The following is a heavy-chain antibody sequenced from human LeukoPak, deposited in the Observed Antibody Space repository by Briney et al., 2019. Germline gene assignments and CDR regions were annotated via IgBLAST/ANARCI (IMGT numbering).Heavy chain of an antibody. Sequence: SETLSLTCTVSGGSISSYYWSWIRQPPGKGLEWIGYIYYSGSTNYNPSLKSRVTISVDTSKNQLSLKLSSVTAADTAVYYCARVSRGAAAGASHWGQGTLVTVSS. CDR3: ARVSRGAAAGASH. J-gene: IGHJ4*02. CDR2: IYYSGST. CDR1: GGSISSYY. D-gene: IGHD6-13*01. V-gene: IGHV4-59*01.